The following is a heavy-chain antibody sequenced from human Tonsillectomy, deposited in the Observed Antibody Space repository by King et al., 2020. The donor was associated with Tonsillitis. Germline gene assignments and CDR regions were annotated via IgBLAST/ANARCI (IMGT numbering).Heavy chain of an antibody. D-gene: IGHD3-10*01. J-gene: IGHJ3*01. V-gene: IGHV3-9*01. Sequence: VQLVESGGGLVQPGRSLRLSCAASGFTFDDYAMAWVRQVPGEGLQWVSGISGIRGYKGYAVSVKGRFTISRDNAKTSLYLQMNSLRAEDTALYYCAKDMHGSGTLDAFDFWGQGTMVTVSS. CDR2: ISGIRGYK. CDR3: AKDMHGSGTLDAFDF. CDR1: GFTFDDYA.